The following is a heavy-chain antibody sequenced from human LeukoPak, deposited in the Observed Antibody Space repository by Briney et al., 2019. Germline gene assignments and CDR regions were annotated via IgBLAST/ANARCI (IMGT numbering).Heavy chain of an antibody. CDR1: GGTFSSYA. Sequence: VKASSKASGGTFSSYAISWVRQAPGQGLEWMGRIIPILGIANYAQKFQGRVTITADKSTSTAYMELSSLRSEDTAVYYCARESGYAGAFDIWGQGTMVTVSS. CDR2: IIPILGIA. J-gene: IGHJ3*02. D-gene: IGHD5-12*01. V-gene: IGHV1-69*10. CDR3: ARESGYAGAFDI.